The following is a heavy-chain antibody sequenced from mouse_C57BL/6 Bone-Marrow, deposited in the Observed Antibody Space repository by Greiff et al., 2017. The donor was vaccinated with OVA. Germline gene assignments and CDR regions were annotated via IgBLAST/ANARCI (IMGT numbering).Heavy chain of an antibody. V-gene: IGHV1-56*01. CDR3: ARRDTAQAKDY. CDR1: GYTFTSHW. D-gene: IGHD3-2*02. J-gene: IGHJ2*01. Sequence: VQLQQSGPELVRPGASVKISCKAPGYTFTSHWMQWVRQRPGQGLEWIGEIFPGSGSTYYNETFKGTATLTVATSYSKAYMQHSSLTSEDSAVYVCARRDTAQAKDYWGQGTTLTVSS. CDR2: IFPGSGST.